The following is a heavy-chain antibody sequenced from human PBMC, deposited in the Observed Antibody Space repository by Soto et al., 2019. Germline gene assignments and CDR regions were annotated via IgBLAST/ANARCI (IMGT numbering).Heavy chain of an antibody. V-gene: IGHV4-59*01. J-gene: IGHJ4*02. D-gene: IGHD1-1*01. CDR1: GGSISSYY. CDR3: ATINEEYYFDY. CDR2: IYYSGST. Sequence: SETLSLTCTVSGGSISSYYWSWIRQPPGKGLEWIGYIYYSGSTNYNPSLKSRVTISVDTSKNQFSLKLSSVTAADTAVYYCATINEEYYFDYCGKGTLVTVS.